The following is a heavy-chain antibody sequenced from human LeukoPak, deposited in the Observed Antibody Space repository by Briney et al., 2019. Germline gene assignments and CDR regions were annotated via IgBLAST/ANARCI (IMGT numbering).Heavy chain of an antibody. J-gene: IGHJ4*02. CDR2: ISPDSGGT. CDR1: GYSLTYYY. CDR3: AIKTSYSDFDY. V-gene: IGHV1-2*02. D-gene: IGHD2-15*01. Sequence: ASVKVSCKTSGYSLTYYYIDWVRQAPGQGLEWMGWISPDSGGTNNAQEFQGRVTMTRDTSISTAYMEVNRLRSDDTAVYFCAIKTSYSDFDYWGQGTLVTVSS.